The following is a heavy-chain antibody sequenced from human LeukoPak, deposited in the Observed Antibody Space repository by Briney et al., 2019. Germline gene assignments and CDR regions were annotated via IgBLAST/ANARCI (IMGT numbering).Heavy chain of an antibody. CDR3: ARIQRSSWTYDGLDI. D-gene: IGHD6-13*01. CDR1: GFTFTTYW. J-gene: IGHJ3*02. Sequence: GGSLRLSCAASGFTFTTYWMSWVRQAPGKGLEWVANIKQDESEKYYVDSVKGRFTISRDSAKKSVYLQMNSLRVEDTAVYYCARIQRSSWTYDGLDIWGQGTVVTVSS. V-gene: IGHV3-7*01. CDR2: IKQDESEK.